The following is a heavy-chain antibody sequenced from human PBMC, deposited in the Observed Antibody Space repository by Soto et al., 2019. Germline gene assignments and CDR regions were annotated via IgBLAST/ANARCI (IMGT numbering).Heavy chain of an antibody. CDR2: IYLDDDK. CDR3: AHTMAPRIFDY. CDR1: GFSLINSGVG. J-gene: IGHJ4*02. V-gene: IGHV2-5*02. Sequence: QITLKEAGPTLVKPTQTLTLTCSFSGFSLINSGVGVGWIRQPPGKALEWLALIYLDDDKGYSTSLKSRLTITKDTSKNQVVLTMTNMDPADTATYYCAHTMAPRIFDYWGQGTLVTVSS.